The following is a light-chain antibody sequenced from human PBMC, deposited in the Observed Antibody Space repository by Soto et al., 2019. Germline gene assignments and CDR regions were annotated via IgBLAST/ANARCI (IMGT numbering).Light chain of an antibody. CDR3: QTWGTGVV. Sequence: QLVLTQSPSASASLGASVKLTCTLSGGHSSYAIAWHQQQPEKGPRYLMKLNSDGSHSKGDGIPDRFSGSSSGAERYLTISSLQSEDEADYYCQTWGTGVVFGGGTKVTVL. CDR2: LNSDGSH. V-gene: IGLV4-69*02. CDR1: GGHSSYA. J-gene: IGLJ2*01.